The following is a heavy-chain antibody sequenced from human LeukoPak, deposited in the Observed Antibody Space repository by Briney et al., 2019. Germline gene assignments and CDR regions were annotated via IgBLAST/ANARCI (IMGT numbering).Heavy chain of an antibody. J-gene: IGHJ5*02. Sequence: SETLSLTCAVYGGSFSGYYWSWIRQPPGKGLEWIGEIYHSGSTNYNPSLKSRVTISIDTSKNQFSLKLNSVTAADTAVYYCARGVFPGNSRKNWFDPWGQGTLVTVSS. CDR2: IYHSGST. V-gene: IGHV4-34*01. CDR3: ARGVFPGNSRKNWFDP. CDR1: GGSFSGYY. D-gene: IGHD1-14*01.